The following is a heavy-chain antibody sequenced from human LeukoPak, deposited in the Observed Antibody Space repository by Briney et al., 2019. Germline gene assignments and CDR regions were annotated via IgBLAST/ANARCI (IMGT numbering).Heavy chain of an antibody. D-gene: IGHD5-18*01. CDR2: ISWNSGSI. CDR3: AKSVDTAIDYYFDY. J-gene: IGHJ4*02. V-gene: IGHV3-9*03. Sequence: GRSLRLSCAAPGFTFDDYAMHWVRQAPGKGLEWVSGISWNSGSIGYADSVKGRFTISRDNAKNSLYLQMNSLRAEDMALYYCAKSVDTAIDYYFDYWGQGTLVTVSS. CDR1: GFTFDDYA.